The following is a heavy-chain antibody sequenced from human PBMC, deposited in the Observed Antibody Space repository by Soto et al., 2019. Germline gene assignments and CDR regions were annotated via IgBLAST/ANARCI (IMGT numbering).Heavy chain of an antibody. V-gene: IGHV1-18*01. D-gene: IGHD1-26*01. CDR2: ISAYNGNT. Sequence: ASAKVSCKASGYTFTSYGISWVRQAPGQGLEWMGWISAYNGNTNYAQKFQGRVTMTTDTSTSTASMELRSLRSDDTAAYYCARDPHWELAMPRSRYYCMDVWRRGTTGTVSS. J-gene: IGHJ6*02. CDR3: ARDPHWELAMPRSRYYCMDV. CDR1: GYTFTSYG.